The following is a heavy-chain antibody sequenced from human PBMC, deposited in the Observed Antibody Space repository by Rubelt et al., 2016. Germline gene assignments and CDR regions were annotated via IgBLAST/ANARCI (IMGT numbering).Heavy chain of an antibody. CDR2: INSDGSST. Sequence: EVQLVESGGGLVQPGGSLKLSCAASGFTFSGSAMHWVRQVPGKGLVWVSRINSDGSSTSYADSVKGRFTISRDNAKNTLYLQMNSLRAEDTAVYYCVRQMEVWGQGTTVTVSS. CDR1: GFTFSGSA. J-gene: IGHJ6*02. CDR3: VRQMEV. V-gene: IGHV3-74*01.